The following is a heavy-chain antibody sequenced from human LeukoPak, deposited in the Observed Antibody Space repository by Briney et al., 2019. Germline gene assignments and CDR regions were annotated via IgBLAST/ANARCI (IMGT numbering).Heavy chain of an antibody. V-gene: IGHV3-7*01. D-gene: IGHD2-2*01. Sequence: GGSLRLSCAASGFAFGSSWMSWVRQAPGKGLEWVANIKQDGSEKYYLESVRGRFTISRDNAKNSLYLEMYSLRAEETAVYYCARLRDGWCVSTSRRGAFDIWGQGTVVTVSS. CDR1: GFAFGSSW. CDR3: ARLRDGWCVSTSRRGAFDI. CDR2: IKQDGSEK. J-gene: IGHJ3*02.